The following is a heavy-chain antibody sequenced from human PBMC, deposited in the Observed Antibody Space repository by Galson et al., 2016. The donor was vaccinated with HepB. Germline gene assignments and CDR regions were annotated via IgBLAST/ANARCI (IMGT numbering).Heavy chain of an antibody. CDR3: ARIPLRESGAA. Sequence: SLRLSCAVSGFSFNNYGMIWVRQAPGKGLEWVSGISDTGIIHYADSVKGRFTISRDTSKNTLYLQMDSLRDEDTAVYYCARIPLRESGAAWGQGTLVTVSS. CDR1: GFSFNNYG. CDR2: ISDTGII. J-gene: IGHJ5*02. D-gene: IGHD1-26*01. V-gene: IGHV3-23*01.